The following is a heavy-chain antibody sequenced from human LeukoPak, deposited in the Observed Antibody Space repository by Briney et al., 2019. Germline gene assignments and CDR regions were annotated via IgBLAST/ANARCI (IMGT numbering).Heavy chain of an antibody. CDR1: GFTLSTYW. Sequence: GGSLRLSCAASGFTLSTYWMHWVRQPPGKGLVWVSRINTDGGSTNYAASVKGRFTISRDNAKNTLYLQMNSLRAEDTAVYYCARSNRNNYGNFDYWGQGTLVTVSS. CDR2: INTDGGST. J-gene: IGHJ4*02. D-gene: IGHD5-24*01. V-gene: IGHV3-74*01. CDR3: ARSNRNNYGNFDY.